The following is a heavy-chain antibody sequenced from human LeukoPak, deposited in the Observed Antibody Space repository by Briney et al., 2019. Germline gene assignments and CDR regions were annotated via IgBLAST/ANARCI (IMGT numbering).Heavy chain of an antibody. V-gene: IGHV4-59*01. D-gene: IGHD3-22*01. Sequence: SETLSLTCTVSGGSISSYYWSWIRQPPGKGLEWIGYIYYSGSTNYNPSLKSRVTISIDTSKNQFSLKLSSVTAADTAVYYCARDYLAYYYDSSGYIDAFDIWGQGTMVTVSS. CDR3: ARDYLAYYYDSSGYIDAFDI. CDR2: IYYSGST. J-gene: IGHJ3*02. CDR1: GGSISSYY.